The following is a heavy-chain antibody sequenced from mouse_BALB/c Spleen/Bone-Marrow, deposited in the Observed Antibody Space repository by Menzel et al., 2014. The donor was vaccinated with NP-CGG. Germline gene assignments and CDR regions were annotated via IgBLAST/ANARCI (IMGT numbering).Heavy chain of an antibody. Sequence: QAQLQQSGAELAKPGASVKTSCKASGYTFTSYWMHWVKQRPGQGLEWIGYINPSTGYTEYNQKFRDKATLTADKSSSTASMQLSSLTSEDSAVYYCASPYGNHWFPYWGQGTLVTVSA. J-gene: IGHJ3*01. V-gene: IGHV1-7*01. CDR2: INPSTGYT. CDR3: ASPYGNHWFPY. CDR1: GYTFTSYW. D-gene: IGHD2-1*01.